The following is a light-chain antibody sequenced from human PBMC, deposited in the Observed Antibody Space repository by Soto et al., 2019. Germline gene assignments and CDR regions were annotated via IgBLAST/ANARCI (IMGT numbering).Light chain of an antibody. CDR2: STN. J-gene: IGLJ3*02. Sequence: QTVVTQEPSFSVSPGGTVTLTCGLRSGSVSTDYYPSWYQQTPGQAPRTLIYSTNTRSPGVPDRFSGSILGNKAALTITGAHADDECDYYFVLYMGSGISVFGGGTKVTVL. CDR1: SGSVSTDYY. V-gene: IGLV8-61*01. CDR3: VLYMGSGISV.